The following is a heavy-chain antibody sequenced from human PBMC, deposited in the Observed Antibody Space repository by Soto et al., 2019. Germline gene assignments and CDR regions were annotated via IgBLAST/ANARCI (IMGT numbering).Heavy chain of an antibody. CDR3: TSGYSSSWYPDWFDP. V-gene: IGHV3-49*03. CDR1: GFTFGDYA. D-gene: IGHD6-13*01. CDR2: IRSKAYGGTT. J-gene: IGHJ5*02. Sequence: LRLSCTASGFTFGDYAMSWFRQAPGKGLEWVGFIRSKAYGGTTEYAASVKGRFTISRDDSKSIAYLQMNSLKTEDTAVYYCTSGYSSSWYPDWFDPWGQGTLVTVSS.